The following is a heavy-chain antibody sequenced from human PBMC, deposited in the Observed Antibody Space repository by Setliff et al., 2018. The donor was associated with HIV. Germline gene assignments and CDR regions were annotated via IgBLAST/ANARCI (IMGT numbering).Heavy chain of an antibody. J-gene: IGHJ1*01. CDR3: ARARRAGSGPKYFQH. CDR1: GGSFNGYY. CDR2: INHSGST. Sequence: PETLSLTCAVYGGSFNGYYWSWIRQPPGKGLEWIGEINHSGSTNYNPSLKSRVTMSVDKSKNQFSRRLSAVTAAETAVYYCARARRAGSGPKYFQHWGQGTLVTVSS. D-gene: IGHD2-15*01. V-gene: IGHV4-34*01.